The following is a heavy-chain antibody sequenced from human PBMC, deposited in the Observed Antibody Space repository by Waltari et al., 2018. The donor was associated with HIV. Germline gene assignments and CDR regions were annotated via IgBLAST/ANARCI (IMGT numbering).Heavy chain of an antibody. Sequence: EGQVQESGGGFIQPGGSLRLPCAASGFSCGGVSRYWVGQVPGKGLEWISYITSGSDVIYDADSVKGRFTISRDNAASSLYLQMNSLRGEDTAVYYCARDFRDFSGNWGFDSWGQGTLVTVSS. CDR3: ARDFRDFSGNWGFDS. V-gene: IGHV3-48*01. CDR1: GFSCGGVS. CDR2: ITSGSDVI. J-gene: IGHJ4*02. D-gene: IGHD3-10*01.